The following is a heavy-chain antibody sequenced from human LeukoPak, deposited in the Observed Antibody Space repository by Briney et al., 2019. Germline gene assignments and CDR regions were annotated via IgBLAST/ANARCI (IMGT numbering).Heavy chain of an antibody. J-gene: IGHJ4*02. CDR2: ISSSSSYI. D-gene: IGHD3-3*01. V-gene: IGHV3-21*01. Sequence: GGSLRLSCAASGFTFSSYSMNWVRQAPGEGLEWVSSISSSSSYIYYADSVKGRFTISRDNSKNTLYLQMSSLRAEDTAVYYCVRDRPPYYDFWSGLDYWGQGTLVTVSS. CDR3: VRDRPPYYDFWSGLDY. CDR1: GFTFSSYS.